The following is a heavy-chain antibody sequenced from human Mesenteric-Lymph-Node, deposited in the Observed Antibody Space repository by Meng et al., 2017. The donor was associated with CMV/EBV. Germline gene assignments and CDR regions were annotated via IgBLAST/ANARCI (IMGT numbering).Heavy chain of an antibody. V-gene: IGHV4-39*07. CDR1: GGSISSSSYY. CDR3: ARGRLATMAGLDV. CDR2: IYYSGST. J-gene: IGHJ6*02. D-gene: IGHD3-10*01. Sequence: GSLRLSCTVSGGSISSSSYYWGWIRQPPGKGLEWIGSIYYSGSTYYNPSLKSRVTISVDTSKNQVSLKLSSVTAADTAVYYCARGRLATMAGLDVWGQGTTVTVSS.